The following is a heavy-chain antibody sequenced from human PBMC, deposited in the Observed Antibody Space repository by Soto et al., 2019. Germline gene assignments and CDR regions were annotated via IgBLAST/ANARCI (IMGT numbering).Heavy chain of an antibody. D-gene: IGHD6-13*01. V-gene: IGHV3-23*01. CDR2: ISYSGGGT. CDR3: AKHSPLFDY. Sequence: GGSLRLSCAASGFTFSNYDMSWVRQAPGKGLEWVSSISYSGGGTFYADSVRGRFTISRDNSKNTLYLQMSSLRVEDTAVYYCAKHSPLFDYWGQGTLVTVSS. CDR1: GFTFSNYD. J-gene: IGHJ4*02.